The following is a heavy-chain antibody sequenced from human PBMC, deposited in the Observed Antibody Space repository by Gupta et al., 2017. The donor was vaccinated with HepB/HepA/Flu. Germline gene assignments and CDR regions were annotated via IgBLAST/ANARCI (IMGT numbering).Heavy chain of an antibody. CDR3: TRDPTGYSPDYFDY. CDR1: GGSISNYY. CDR2: IYTNGNT. Sequence: QVQLQESGPGLVKPSETLSLTCTVSGGSISNYYWHWIRQPAGKGLEWIGRIYTNGNTNYNPSLKSRVTMSVDTSKNQFSLKLSSVTAADTAVYYCTRDPTGYSPDYFDYWGQGTLVTVSS. V-gene: IGHV4-4*07. J-gene: IGHJ4*02. D-gene: IGHD1-26*01.